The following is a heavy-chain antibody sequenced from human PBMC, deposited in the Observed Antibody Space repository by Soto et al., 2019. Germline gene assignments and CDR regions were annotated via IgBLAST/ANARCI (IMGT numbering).Heavy chain of an antibody. CDR3: ATLPVKTAVAGCGYCDY. V-gene: IGHV1-24*01. Sequence: QVQLVQSGAEVKKPGASVKVSCKVSGYTLTELSMHWVRQAPGKGLEWMGGFDPEDVETIYTQKFQGRVTMTEDTSTDTDYMELSRLRSDDTAVYYCATLPVKTAVAGCGYCDYWGQGTLVSVSS. J-gene: IGHJ4*02. CDR2: FDPEDVET. D-gene: IGHD6-19*01. CDR1: GYTLTELS.